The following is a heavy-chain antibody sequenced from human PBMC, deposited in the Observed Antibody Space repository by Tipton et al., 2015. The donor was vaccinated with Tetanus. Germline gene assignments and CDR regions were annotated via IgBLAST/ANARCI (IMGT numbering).Heavy chain of an antibody. D-gene: IGHD3-22*01. CDR3: ARDRGDYIYYGMDV. CDR2: INPHTGGT. J-gene: IGHJ6*02. V-gene: IGHV1-2*02. CDR1: GYSFSDYY. Sequence: QLVQSGAEVKKPGDSVTVSCRASGYSFSDYYLHWVRQAPGQGLEWMGWINPHTGGTKFAQRFQGRVTMTRDTSISTVYMELSRLRSDDTAVYYCARDRGDYIYYGMDVWGPGTTVTVSS.